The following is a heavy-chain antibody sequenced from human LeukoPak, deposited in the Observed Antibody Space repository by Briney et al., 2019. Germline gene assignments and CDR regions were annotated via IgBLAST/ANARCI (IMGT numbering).Heavy chain of an antibody. CDR3: TREEQLVQAHFDY. D-gene: IGHD6-13*01. CDR1: GFTFGDYA. V-gene: IGHV3-49*04. J-gene: IGHJ4*02. Sequence: GGSLRLSCTASGFTFGDYAMSWVRQAPGKGLEWVGFIRSKAYGGTTEYAASVKGRFTISRDDSKSIAYLQMNSLKTEDTAVYYCTREEQLVQAHFDYRGQGTLVTVSS. CDR2: IRSKAYGGTT.